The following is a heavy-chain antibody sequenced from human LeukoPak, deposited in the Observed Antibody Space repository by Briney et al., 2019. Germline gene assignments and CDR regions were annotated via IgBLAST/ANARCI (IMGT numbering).Heavy chain of an antibody. CDR1: GFTFGNYA. J-gene: IGHJ5*02. CDR3: TSGRGFYYDT. V-gene: IGHV3-15*07. CDR2: IKSKTDGGTR. D-gene: IGHD3-22*01. Sequence: KPEGSLRLSCAASGFTFGNYAMNWVRQAPGKGLEWVGRIKSKTDGGTRDYAAPVKGRFTISRDDSTNTLYLQMNSLTTEDTAVYYCTSGRGFYYDTWDQGTLVTVSS.